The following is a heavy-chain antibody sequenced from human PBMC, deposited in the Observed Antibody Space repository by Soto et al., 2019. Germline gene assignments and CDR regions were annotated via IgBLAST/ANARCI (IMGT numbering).Heavy chain of an antibody. CDR2: INHDGSRT. D-gene: IGHD3-16*01. CDR1: GFTFSNYW. J-gene: IGHJ5*02. Sequence: EVQLVESGGDLVQPGGSLRLSCAASGFTFSNYWMHWVRQAPGKGLMWVSRINHDGSRTTYADSVKGRFAISRDNAKNTVYRQMHSLRAEDAAVYYCARVKLGSYDWFDPWGQGTLVTVSS. CDR3: ARVKLGSYDWFDP. V-gene: IGHV3-74*01.